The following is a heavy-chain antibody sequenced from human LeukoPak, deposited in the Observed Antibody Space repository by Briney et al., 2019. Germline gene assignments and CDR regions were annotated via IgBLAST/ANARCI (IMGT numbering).Heavy chain of an antibody. J-gene: IGHJ4*02. D-gene: IGHD2-15*01. Sequence: PGGSLRLSSAASGVTVCSNYMSWVRQAPGEGLEWVSVIYSGGSTYYAASVKGRFSISRDNSKNTLYLQMNSRRAEDTAVYYCARGRSDSYFDSWGQETLVTVSS. CDR2: IYSGGST. CDR3: ARGRSDSYFDS. V-gene: IGHV3-53*01. CDR1: GVTVCSNY.